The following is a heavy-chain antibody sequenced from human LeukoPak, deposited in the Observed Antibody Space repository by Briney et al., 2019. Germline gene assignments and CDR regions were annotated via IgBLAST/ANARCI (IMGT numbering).Heavy chain of an antibody. Sequence: SETLSLTCTVSGGSISSYYWSWIRQPPGKGLEWIGYIYYSGSTNYNPSLKSRVTISVDTSKNQFSLKLSSVTAADTAVYYCARDHRGIAALWGQGTLVTVSS. V-gene: IGHV4-59*01. CDR2: IYYSGST. D-gene: IGHD6-13*01. J-gene: IGHJ4*02. CDR1: GGSISSYY. CDR3: ARDHRGIAAL.